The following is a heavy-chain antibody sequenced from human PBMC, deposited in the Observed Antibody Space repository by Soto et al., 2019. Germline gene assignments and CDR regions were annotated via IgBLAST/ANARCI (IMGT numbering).Heavy chain of an antibody. CDR3: ARDPGLDIVGVVASEGMDR. V-gene: IGHV3-33*01. CDR2: IWYDGSNK. J-gene: IGHJ6*02. D-gene: IGHD2-15*01. CDR1: GFTFSSYG. Sequence: PGGSLRLSCAASGFTFSSYGMHWVRQAPGKGLEWVAVIWYDGSNKYYADSVKGRFTISRDNSKNTLYLQMNSLRAEDTAVYYCARDPGLDIVGVVASEGMDRWGQRTTVTVSS.